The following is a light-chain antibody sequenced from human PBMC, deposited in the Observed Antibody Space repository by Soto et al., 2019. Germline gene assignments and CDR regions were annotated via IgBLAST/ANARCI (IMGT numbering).Light chain of an antibody. CDR1: QSVDSTY. CDR2: GAS. V-gene: IGKV3-20*01. J-gene: IGKJ1*01. Sequence: DIVLTQSPGTLSLSPGESATLSCRASQSVDSTYIAWYQQKPGQAPRRLIFGASGRATGIPDRFSGSGSGTDFTLTISRLEPEDFAVYYCQHYDSFRTFGQGTKVEI. CDR3: QHYDSFRT.